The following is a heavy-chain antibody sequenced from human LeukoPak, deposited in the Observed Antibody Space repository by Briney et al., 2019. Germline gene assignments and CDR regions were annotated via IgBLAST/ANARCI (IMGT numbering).Heavy chain of an antibody. Sequence: SVKVSRKASGGTFSSYAISWVRQAPGQGLEWMGRIIPILGIANYAQKFQGRVTITADKSTSTAYMELSSLRSEDTAVYYCASPRGNIVATMMGDAFDIWGQGTMVTVSS. CDR1: GGTFSSYA. V-gene: IGHV1-69*04. CDR3: ASPRGNIVATMMGDAFDI. CDR2: IIPILGIA. D-gene: IGHD5-12*01. J-gene: IGHJ3*02.